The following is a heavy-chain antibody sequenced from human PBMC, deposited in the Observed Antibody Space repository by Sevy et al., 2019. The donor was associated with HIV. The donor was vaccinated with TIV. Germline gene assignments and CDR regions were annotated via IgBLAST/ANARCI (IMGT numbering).Heavy chain of an antibody. J-gene: IGHJ5*02. CDR1: GGTFSSYA. Sequence: ASVKVSCKASGGTFSSYAISWVRQAPGQGLEWMGGIIPIFGTANYAQKFQGRVTITADKSTSTAYMELSSLRSEDTAVYYCARVRADYDYVWGSYRYDNWFDPWGQGTLVTVSS. CDR2: IIPIFGTA. V-gene: IGHV1-69*06. CDR3: ARVRADYDYVWGSYRYDNWFDP. D-gene: IGHD3-16*02.